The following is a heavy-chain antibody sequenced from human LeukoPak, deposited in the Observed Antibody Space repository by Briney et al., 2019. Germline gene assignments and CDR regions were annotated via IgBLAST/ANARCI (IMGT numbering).Heavy chain of an antibody. CDR1: GGSINNYY. CDR3: ARGGDYGDLRYFDY. V-gene: IGHV4-59*01. D-gene: IGHD4-17*01. J-gene: IGHJ4*02. CDR2: IYYRGST. Sequence: SETLSLTCTGSGGSINNYYWSWIRQPPGKGLEWIGYIYYRGSTNYNPSLKSRVTFSVDTSKNQFSLKLNSVTAADTAVYYCARGGDYGDLRYFDYWGQGTLVTVSS.